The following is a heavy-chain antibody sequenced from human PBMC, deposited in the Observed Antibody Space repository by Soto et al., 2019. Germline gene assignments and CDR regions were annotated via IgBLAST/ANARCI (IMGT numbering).Heavy chain of an antibody. J-gene: IGHJ6*02. CDR1: VFPFSKCV. CDR2: ISSSGSTI. D-gene: IGHD3-3*01. CDR3: ARDIAPYNYDFWTGLYGMDV. V-gene: IGHV3-48*03. Sequence: GESLRLAWAASVFPFSKCVITWVRQAPGKGLEWVSYISSSGSTIYYADSVKGRFTISRDNAKNSLYLQMNSLRAEDTAVYYCARDIAPYNYDFWTGLYGMDVWGQGTTVTVS.